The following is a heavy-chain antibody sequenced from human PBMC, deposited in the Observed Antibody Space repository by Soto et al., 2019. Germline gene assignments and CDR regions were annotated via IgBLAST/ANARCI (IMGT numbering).Heavy chain of an antibody. CDR2: IYTSGST. CDR3: ARDQSYYDYVWGSYRSLMDV. CDR1: GGSISSYD. V-gene: IGHV4-4*07. Sequence: PSETLSLSCTVSGGSISSYDWSWIRQPAGKGLEWIGRIYTSGSTNYNPSLKSRVTMSVDTSKNQFSLKLSSVTAADTAVYYWARDQSYYDYVWGSYRSLMDVWGHGPTVTVS. J-gene: IGHJ6*02. D-gene: IGHD3-16*02.